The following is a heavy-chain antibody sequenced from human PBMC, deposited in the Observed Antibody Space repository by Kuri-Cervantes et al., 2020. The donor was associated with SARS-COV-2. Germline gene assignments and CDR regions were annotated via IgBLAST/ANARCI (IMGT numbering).Heavy chain of an antibody. CDR3: ARDRGSSGCSCVYYYYGMDV. CDR1: GYSFTSYG. V-gene: IGHV1-18*01. CDR2: ISAYNGNT. J-gene: IGHJ6*02. D-gene: IGHD6-19*01. Sequence: ASVQVSRKASGYSFTSYGICCVRQGPGQGREWMGGISAYNGNTNYAQKLQGRVTMTTDTSTSTAYMELRSLRPDDTAVYYGARDRGSSGCSCVYYYYGMDVGGQGTTVTVSS.